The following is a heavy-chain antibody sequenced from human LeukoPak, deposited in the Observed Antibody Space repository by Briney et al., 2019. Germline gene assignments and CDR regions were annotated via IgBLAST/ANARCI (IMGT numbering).Heavy chain of an antibody. CDR3: ARLAAAAGTGFDY. CDR2: INHSGST. CDR1: GGSFSGYY. V-gene: IGHV4-34*01. J-gene: IGHJ4*02. D-gene: IGHD6-13*01. Sequence: PSETLSLTCAVNGGSFSGYYWSWIRQPPGKGLEWIGEINHSGSTNYNPSLKSRVTISVDTSKNQFSLKLSSVTAADTAVYYCARLAAAAGTGFDYWGQGTLVTVSS.